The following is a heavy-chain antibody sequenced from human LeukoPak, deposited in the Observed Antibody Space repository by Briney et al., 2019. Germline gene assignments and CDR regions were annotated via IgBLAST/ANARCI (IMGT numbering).Heavy chain of an antibody. V-gene: IGHV3-21*01. D-gene: IGHD3-22*01. CDR2: ISSSSSYI. J-gene: IGHJ4*02. CDR1: GFTFSSYS. CDR3: ASGRSYDSSGYYFY. Sequence: KPGGSLKLSCAASGFTFSSYSMNWVRQAPGKGLEWVSSISSSSSYIYYADSVKGRFTISRDNAKNSLYLQMNSLRAEDTAMYYCASGRSYDSSGYYFYWGQGTLVTVSS.